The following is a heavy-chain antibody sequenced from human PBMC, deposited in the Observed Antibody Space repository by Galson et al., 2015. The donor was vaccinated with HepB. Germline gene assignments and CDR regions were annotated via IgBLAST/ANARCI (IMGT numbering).Heavy chain of an antibody. CDR3: ARDAYSSGWLNYYFDY. CDR1: GFTFSSYS. J-gene: IGHJ4*02. CDR2: ISSSSSTI. Sequence: SLRLSCAASGFTFSSYSMNWVRQAPGKGLEWVSYISSSSSTIYYADSVKGRFTISRDNAKNSLYLQMNSLRAEDTAVYYCARDAYSSGWLNYYFDYWGQGTLVTVSS. V-gene: IGHV3-48*04. D-gene: IGHD6-19*01.